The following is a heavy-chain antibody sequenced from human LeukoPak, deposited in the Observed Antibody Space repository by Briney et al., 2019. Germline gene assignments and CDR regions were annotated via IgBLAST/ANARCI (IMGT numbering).Heavy chain of an antibody. J-gene: IGHJ5*02. D-gene: IGHD3-22*01. CDR3: ATSNQYYYDSSGYYLNWFDP. CDR2: IIPIFGTA. CDR1: GGTFSSYA. Sequence: ASVKVSCKASGGTFSSYAISWVRQAPGQGLEWMGGIIPIFGTANYAQKFQGRVTITADESTSTAYMELSSLRSEDTAVYYCATSNQYYYDSSGYYLNWFDPWGQGTLVTVSS. V-gene: IGHV1-69*13.